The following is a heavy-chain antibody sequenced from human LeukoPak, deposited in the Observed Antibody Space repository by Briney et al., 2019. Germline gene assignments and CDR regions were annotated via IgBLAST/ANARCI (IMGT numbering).Heavy chain of an antibody. V-gene: IGHV3-30*04. CDR1: GFTFSSYA. J-gene: IGHJ4*02. D-gene: IGHD5-12*01. Sequence: PGRSLRLSCAASGFTFSSYAMYWVRQAPGQGLEWVAVIAYDGSDKFYADSVKDRFTISTDSSKNTLYLQMNSLRPEDTAVYYCARARPSMWIDYWGQGTLVTVSS. CDR2: IAYDGSDK. CDR3: ARARPSMWIDY.